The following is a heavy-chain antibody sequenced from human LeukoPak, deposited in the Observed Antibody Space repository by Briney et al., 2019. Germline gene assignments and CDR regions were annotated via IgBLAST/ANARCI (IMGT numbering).Heavy chain of an antibody. CDR3: ARVPFYYYYMDV. J-gene: IGHJ6*03. Sequence: SVKVSCKASGGTLSSYAISWVRQAPGQGLEWMGGIIPIFGTANYAQKFQGRVTITADESTSTAYMELSSLRSEDTAVYYCARVPFYYYYMDVWGKGTTVTVSS. CDR2: IIPIFGTA. CDR1: GGTLSSYA. V-gene: IGHV1-69*13.